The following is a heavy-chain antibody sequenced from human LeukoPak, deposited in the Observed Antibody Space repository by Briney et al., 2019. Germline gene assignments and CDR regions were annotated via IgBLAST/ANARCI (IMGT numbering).Heavy chain of an antibody. V-gene: IGHV3-30-3*01. CDR1: GFTFSSYA. CDR2: ISNDGINK. D-gene: IGHD5-12*01. J-gene: IGHJ4*02. Sequence: GGSLRLSCAASGFTFSSYAMHWVRQAPGKGLEWVALISNDGINKYYADSVKGRFTISRDNSKTTLYLQMNGLGGEETAVYYCARDGGYSYGRRIDYWGQGTLVTVSS. CDR3: ARDGGYSYGRRIDY.